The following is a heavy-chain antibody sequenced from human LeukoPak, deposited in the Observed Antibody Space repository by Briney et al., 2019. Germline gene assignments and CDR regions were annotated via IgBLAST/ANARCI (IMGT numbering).Heavy chain of an antibody. CDR1: GYTFTSYD. Sequence: ASVKVSCKASGYTFTSYDVNWVRQTTGPGLEWMGWKNPNSGRTGFAQKFQGRLTMTTNTSISTAYMELSSLTSEDTAVYYCARGPVSTHGMDVWGQGTTVTVSS. J-gene: IGHJ6*02. V-gene: IGHV1-8*01. D-gene: IGHD2-2*01. CDR2: KNPNSGRT. CDR3: ARGPVSTHGMDV.